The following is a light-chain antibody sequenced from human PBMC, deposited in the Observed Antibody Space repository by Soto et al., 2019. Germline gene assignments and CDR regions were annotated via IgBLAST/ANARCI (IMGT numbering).Light chain of an antibody. CDR2: EGT. Sequence: QSVLTQPASVSGSPGQSITISCTGTSSDVGRYSLVSWYQQHPGKAPKLVIYEGTKRPSGVSNRFSGSKSGNTASLTISGLQAEDEADYHCCSYGGNSTYVFGSWTKVIVL. CDR1: SSDVGRYSL. V-gene: IGLV2-23*01. J-gene: IGLJ1*01. CDR3: CSYGGNSTYV.